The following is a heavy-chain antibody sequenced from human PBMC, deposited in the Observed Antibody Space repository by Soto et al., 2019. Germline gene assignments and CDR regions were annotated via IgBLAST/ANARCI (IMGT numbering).Heavy chain of an antibody. J-gene: IGHJ3*02. V-gene: IGHV3-48*03. CDR3: ARETLRDAIDI. Sequence: GPLRLSCVASGCDFRSYEMNWVRQAPGKGLEWVSNIRANDESIYYADSVKGRVSVSRDNAKNSLFLEMNSLRVDDTAVYYCARETLRDAIDIWGQGTTVTVSS. CDR2: IRANDESI. D-gene: IGHD4-17*01. CDR1: GCDFRSYE.